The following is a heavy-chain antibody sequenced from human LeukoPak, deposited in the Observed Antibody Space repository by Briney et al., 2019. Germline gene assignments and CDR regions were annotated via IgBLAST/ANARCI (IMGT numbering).Heavy chain of an antibody. D-gene: IGHD6-13*01. Sequence: PGGSLRLSCAASGFTFSSYEMNWVRQAPGKGLEWVSYISSSGSTIYADSVKGRFTISRDNAKNSLYLQMNSLRDEDTAVYYCARGRTAVAYFDYWGQGTLVTVSS. CDR2: ISSSGSTI. CDR3: ARGRTAVAYFDY. CDR1: GFTFSSYE. V-gene: IGHV3-48*03. J-gene: IGHJ4*02.